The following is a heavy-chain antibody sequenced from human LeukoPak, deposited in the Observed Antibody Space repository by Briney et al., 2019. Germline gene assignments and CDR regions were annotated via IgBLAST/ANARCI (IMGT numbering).Heavy chain of an antibody. CDR2: IYPGDSDT. Sequence: GESLKISCKGSGYSFTGYWIGWVRQMPGKGLEWMGIIYPGDSDTRYSPSFQGQVTISADKSISTAYLQWSSLKASDTAMYYCARLGIAAAGTQAFDIWGQGTMVTVS. CDR1: GYSFTGYW. D-gene: IGHD6-13*01. CDR3: ARLGIAAAGTQAFDI. V-gene: IGHV5-51*01. J-gene: IGHJ3*02.